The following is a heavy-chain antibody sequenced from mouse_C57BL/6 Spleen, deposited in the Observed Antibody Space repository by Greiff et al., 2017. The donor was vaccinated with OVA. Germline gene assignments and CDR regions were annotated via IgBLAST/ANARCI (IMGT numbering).Heavy chain of an antibody. Sequence: QVQLQQSGPELVKPGASVKISCKASGYAFRSSWMNWVKQRPGKGLEWIGRIYPGDGDTNYNGKFKGKATLTADKSSSTAYMQLSSLTSEDSAVYFCARSHGNYFDYWGQGTTLTVSS. V-gene: IGHV1-82*01. D-gene: IGHD2-1*01. CDR1: GYAFRSSW. CDR2: IYPGDGDT. CDR3: ARSHGNYFDY. J-gene: IGHJ2*01.